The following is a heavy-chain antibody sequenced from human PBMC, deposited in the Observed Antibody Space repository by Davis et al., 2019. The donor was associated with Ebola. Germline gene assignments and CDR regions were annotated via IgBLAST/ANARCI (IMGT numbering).Heavy chain of an antibody. V-gene: IGHV3-7*01. D-gene: IGHD3-10*01. J-gene: IGHJ4*02. CDR3: TRFSRGELENY. Sequence: GGSLRLSCAVSGFTFSNYWMTWVRLAPGRGLEWVANIRQDGSDKQYVGSVAGRFTVSRDNAKNSLYLQMNSLRVEDTGVYYCTRFSRGELENYWGQGALVTVSS. CDR2: IRQDGSDK. CDR1: GFTFSNYW.